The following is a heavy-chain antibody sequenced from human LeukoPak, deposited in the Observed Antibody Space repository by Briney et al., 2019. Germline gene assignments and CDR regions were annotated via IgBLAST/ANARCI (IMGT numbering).Heavy chain of an antibody. CDR2: ISPRSDYI. J-gene: IGHJ1*01. Sequence: GGSLRLSCAASGFTFSTYSMNWVRQAPGKGLEWVSSISPRSDYIYYADSVKGRFTISRDNAKNSLSLLMNSLSAEDTAVYYCATGPPGGLVQQFQHWGQGTLVTVSS. D-gene: IGHD6-13*01. V-gene: IGHV3-21*01. CDR3: ATGPPGGLVQQFQH. CDR1: GFTFSTYS.